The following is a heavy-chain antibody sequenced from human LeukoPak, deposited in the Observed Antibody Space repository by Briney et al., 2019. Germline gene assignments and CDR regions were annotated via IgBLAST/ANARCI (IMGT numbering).Heavy chain of an antibody. D-gene: IGHD3-10*02. CDR3: AELGITMIGGV. CDR1: GFTFSSYS. V-gene: IGHV3-48*01. CDR2: ISETSSFI. J-gene: IGHJ6*04. Sequence: PGGSLRLSCAASGFTFSSYSMNWVRQAPGKGLEWISYISETSSFIYYADSVKGRFTISRDNAKNSLYLQMSSLRAEDTAVYYCAELGITMIGGVWGKGTTVTISS.